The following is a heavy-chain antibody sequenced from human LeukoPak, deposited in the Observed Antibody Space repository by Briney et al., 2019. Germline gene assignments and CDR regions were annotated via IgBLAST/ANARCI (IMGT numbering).Heavy chain of an antibody. CDR2: GSHDGRNK. D-gene: IGHD6-13*01. V-gene: IGHV3-30*18. CDR3: AKDRDSSTWSFFDF. CDR1: GFIFRNYA. Sequence: GGSLRLSCVASGFIFRNYAMLWVRQAPGKGLEWVAVGSHDGRNKIYGDSVKGRFTISRDNSKNTVYLQMDNLRPEDTAVYYCAKDRDSSTWSFFDFWGQGTLVTVSS. J-gene: IGHJ4*02.